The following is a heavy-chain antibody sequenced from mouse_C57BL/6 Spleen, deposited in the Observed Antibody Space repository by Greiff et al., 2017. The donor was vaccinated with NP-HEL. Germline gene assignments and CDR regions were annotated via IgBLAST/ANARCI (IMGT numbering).Heavy chain of an antibody. CDR1: GFTFSSYT. CDR3: ARHYDYDVDY. J-gene: IGHJ2*01. Sequence: EVHLVESGGGLVKPGGSLKLSCAASGFTFSSYTMSWVRQTPEKRLEWVATISGGGGNTYYPDSVKGRFTISRDNAKNTLYLQLSSLRSEDTALYYCARHYDYDVDYWGQGTTLTVSS. D-gene: IGHD2-4*01. V-gene: IGHV5-9*01. CDR2: ISGGGGNT.